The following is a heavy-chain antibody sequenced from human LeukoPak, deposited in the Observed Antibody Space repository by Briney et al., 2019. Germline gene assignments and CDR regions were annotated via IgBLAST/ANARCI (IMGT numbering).Heavy chain of an antibody. CDR1: GYTFTSYA. CDR2: INAGNGNT. Sequence: ASVKVSCKASGYTFTSYAMHWVRQAPGQRLEWMGWINAGNGNTKYSQKFQGRVTITRDTSASTAYMELSSLRSEDTAVYYCASSPSGSGYSWRGFLWGQGTLVTVSS. D-gene: IGHD3-22*01. V-gene: IGHV1-3*01. CDR3: ASSPSGSGYSWRGFL. J-gene: IGHJ4*02.